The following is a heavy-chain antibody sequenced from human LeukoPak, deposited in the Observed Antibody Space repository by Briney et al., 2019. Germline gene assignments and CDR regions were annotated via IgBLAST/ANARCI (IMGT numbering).Heavy chain of an antibody. CDR2: ISAYNGNT. CDR1: GYTFTSYG. J-gene: IGHJ4*02. CDR3: ARDLRIAVAGPFDY. V-gene: IGHV1-18*01. Sequence: ASVKVSCKASGYTFTSYGISWVRQAPGQGLDWMGWISAYNGNTNYAQKLQGRVTMTTDTSTSTAYMELRSLRSDDTAVYYCARDLRIAVAGPFDYWGQGTLVTVSS. D-gene: IGHD6-19*01.